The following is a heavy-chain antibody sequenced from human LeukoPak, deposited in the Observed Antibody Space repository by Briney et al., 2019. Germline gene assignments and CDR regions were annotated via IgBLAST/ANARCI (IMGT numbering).Heavy chain of an antibody. J-gene: IGHJ5*02. CDR3: ASSDYYGSGSYDP. CDR1: GGSFSGYY. V-gene: IGHV4-34*01. Sequence: SETLSLTCAVYGGSFSGYYWSRIRQPPGKGLEWIGEINHSGSTNYNPSLKSRVTVSVDTSKNQFSLKLSSVTAADTAVYYCASSDYYGSGSYDPWGQGTLVTVSS. CDR2: INHSGST. D-gene: IGHD3-10*01.